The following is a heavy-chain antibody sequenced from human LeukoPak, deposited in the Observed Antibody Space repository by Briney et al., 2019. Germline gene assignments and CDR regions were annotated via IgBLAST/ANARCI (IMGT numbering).Heavy chain of an antibody. Sequence: SETLSLTCTVSGGSISGSSYHWGWIRQPPGKGLEWIGSINYRGHTYYNPSLESRVTISVDTSKNQFSLTVSSVTAADTALYYCAPTYSYTGCGYEYWGQATLVTVFS. CDR1: GGSISGSSYH. V-gene: IGHV4-39*01. CDR2: INYRGHT. J-gene: IGHJ4*02. D-gene: IGHD5-18*01. CDR3: APTYSYTGCGYEY.